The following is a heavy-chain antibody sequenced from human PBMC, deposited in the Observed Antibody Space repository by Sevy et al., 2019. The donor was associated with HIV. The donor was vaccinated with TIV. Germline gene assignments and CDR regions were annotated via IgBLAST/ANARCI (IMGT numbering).Heavy chain of an antibody. V-gene: IGHV3-33*01. CDR2: IWYDGSNK. J-gene: IGHJ4*02. D-gene: IGHD2-8*01. Sequence: GGCLRLSCAASGFTFSSYGMHWVRQAPGKGLEWVAVIWYDGSNKYYADSVKGRFTISRDNSKNTLYLQMNSLRAEDTAVYYCAREGRYCTNGVSRNGLYFDYWGQGTLVTVSS. CDR1: GFTFSSYG. CDR3: AREGRYCTNGVSRNGLYFDY.